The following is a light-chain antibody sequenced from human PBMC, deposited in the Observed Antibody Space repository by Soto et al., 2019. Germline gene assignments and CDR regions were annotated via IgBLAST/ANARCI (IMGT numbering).Light chain of an antibody. Sequence: EIVLTQSPATLSLSPGERATLSCRASQSVGSFLAWYQQKPGQAPRLLIYDASNSATGIPARFSGSGSGTDFTLTISSLEPEDFAVYYCQLRNNWSWTFGQGPKVEI. J-gene: IGKJ1*01. CDR1: QSVGSF. CDR3: QLRNNWSWT. CDR2: DAS. V-gene: IGKV3-11*01.